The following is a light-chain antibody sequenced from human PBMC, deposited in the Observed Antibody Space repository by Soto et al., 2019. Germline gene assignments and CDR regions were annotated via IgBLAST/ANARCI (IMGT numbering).Light chain of an antibody. CDR2: EIS. Sequence: DIVMTQTPLSSPVTLGQPASISCRSSQSLVYSDGNTYLSWLQQRPGQPPRLLIYEISNRFSGVPDRFSGSGAGTDFTLKISWVEAEDVGVYYCMQATQYPLTFGGGTKVEIK. CDR1: QSLVYSDGNTY. V-gene: IGKV2-24*01. CDR3: MQATQYPLT. J-gene: IGKJ4*01.